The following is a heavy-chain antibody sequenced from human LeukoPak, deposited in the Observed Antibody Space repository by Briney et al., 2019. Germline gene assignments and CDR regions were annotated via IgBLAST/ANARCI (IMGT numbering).Heavy chain of an antibody. D-gene: IGHD7-27*01. V-gene: IGHV6-1*01. CDR1: GDSVSSNSAA. CDR2: TYYRSKWYN. Sequence: SQTLSLTCAISGDSVSSNSAAWNWIKQSPSRGLEWLGRTYYRSKWYNDYAASMKSRIIINADTSKNQFSLQLNSVILEDTAVYYCARKTGDFDYWSQGTLVTVSS. J-gene: IGHJ4*02. CDR3: ARKTGDFDY.